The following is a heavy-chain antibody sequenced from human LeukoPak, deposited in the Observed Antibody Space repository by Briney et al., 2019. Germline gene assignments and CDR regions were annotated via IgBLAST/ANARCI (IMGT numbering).Heavy chain of an antibody. CDR2: VYHSGTA. CDR3: ARDPNVREYSNAGAFDI. CDR1: GGSISYSNW. J-gene: IGHJ3*02. V-gene: IGHV4-4*02. D-gene: IGHD5-18*01. Sequence: PSETLSLTCAVSGGSISYSNWWSWVRQPPGKGLEWIGEVYHSGTANYNPSLKSRVSISVDMSKNQISLKLTSVTAADTAVYYCARDPNVREYSNAGAFDIWGQGTMVTVSS.